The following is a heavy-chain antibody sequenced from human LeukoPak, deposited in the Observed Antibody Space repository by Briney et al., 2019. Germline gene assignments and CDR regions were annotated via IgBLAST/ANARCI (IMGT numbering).Heavy chain of an antibody. D-gene: IGHD3-22*01. J-gene: IGHJ4*02. CDR3: AKYYYDRSVGPFDY. Sequence: GESLKISCKGSGYRFSDYWIGWVRQMPGKGLEWTGIIYPGDSDIRYSPSFQGQVTFSADKSISTAYLQWSSLKASDTAMYYCAKYYYDRSVGPFDYWGQGTLVTVSS. V-gene: IGHV5-51*01. CDR2: IYPGDSDI. CDR1: GYRFSDYW.